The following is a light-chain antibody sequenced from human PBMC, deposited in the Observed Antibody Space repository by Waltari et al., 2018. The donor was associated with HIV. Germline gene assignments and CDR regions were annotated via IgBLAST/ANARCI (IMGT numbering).Light chain of an antibody. CDR2: EVN. V-gene: IGLV2-8*01. CDR1: GSDIGPYNY. CDR3: SSYAGRDSRVV. Sequence: QSPLTQPPAASAPPGQSVTTSSTTTGSDIGPYNYVSWYQQHPGKAPKLMIYEVNKRPSGVPDRFSGAKSGSVASLTVSGLQDDDEADYYCSSYAGRDSRVVFGGGTKLTVL. J-gene: IGLJ2*01.